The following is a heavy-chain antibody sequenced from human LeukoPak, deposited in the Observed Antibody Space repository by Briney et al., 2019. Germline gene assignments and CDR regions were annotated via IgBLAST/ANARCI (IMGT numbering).Heavy chain of an antibody. CDR1: GFTFSSYW. Sequence: PGGSLRLSCAASGFTFSSYWMHWVRQTPGKGLEWVSVIDSARSTYYADSVKGRFTISRDNSKNTLYLQMNSLRAEDTAVYYCAKSNSGGSYDAFDIWGQGTMVTVSS. CDR2: IDSARST. V-gene: IGHV3-53*01. CDR3: AKSNSGGSYDAFDI. D-gene: IGHD2-15*01. J-gene: IGHJ3*02.